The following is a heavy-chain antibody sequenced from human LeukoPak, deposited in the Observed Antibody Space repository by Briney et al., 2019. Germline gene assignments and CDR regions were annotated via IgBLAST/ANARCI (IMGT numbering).Heavy chain of an antibody. CDR1: GGSFSNYY. V-gene: IGHV4-34*01. D-gene: IGHD1-7*01. J-gene: IGHJ6*03. CDR2: INDSGRI. CDR3: ARRWNYGSTYYIAV. Sequence: SETLSLTCAVYGGSFSNYYWSWIRQPPGKGLEWIGEINDSGRINYNPSLMSRVTVSVDTSKNQFSLRLTSVTATDTAVYYCARRWNYGSTYYIAVRGNGATVSVSS.